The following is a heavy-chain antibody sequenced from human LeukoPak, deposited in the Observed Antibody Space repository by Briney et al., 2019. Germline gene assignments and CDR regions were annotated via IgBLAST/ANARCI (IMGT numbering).Heavy chain of an antibody. D-gene: IGHD6-6*01. CDR3: ARGGSSIAARPLRY. J-gene: IGHJ4*02. V-gene: IGHV4-4*02. CDR2: IYHSGST. Sequence: SETLSLTCAVSGGSISSSNWWSWVRQPPGKGLEWIGEIYHSGSTNYNPSLKSRVTISVDKSKNQFSLKLSSVTAAGTAVYYCARGGSSIAARPLRYWGQGTLVTVSS. CDR1: GGSISSSNW.